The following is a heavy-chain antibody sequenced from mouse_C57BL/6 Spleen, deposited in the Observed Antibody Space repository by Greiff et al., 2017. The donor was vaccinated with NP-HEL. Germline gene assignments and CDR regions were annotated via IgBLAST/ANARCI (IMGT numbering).Heavy chain of an antibody. CDR2: INPYNGGT. J-gene: IGHJ1*03. CDR1: GYTFTDYD. CDR3: AGYYGYKQYWYFDV. V-gene: IGHV1-19*01. Sequence: EVQLQQSGPVLVKPGASVKISCKASGYTFTDYDMNWVQQSHGKSLEWIGVINPYNGGTSYNQTFKGQATLTVDKSSSTAYMELTSLTSEDSAVYYCAGYYGYKQYWYFDVWGKGTTVTVSS. D-gene: IGHD1-2*01.